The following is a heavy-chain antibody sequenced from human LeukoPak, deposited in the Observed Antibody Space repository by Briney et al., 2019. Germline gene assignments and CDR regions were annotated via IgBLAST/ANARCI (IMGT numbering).Heavy chain of an antibody. V-gene: IGHV4-38-2*01. Sequence: SETLSLTCAAPTHIFGREYFCRWIRQPPGKGLEWIGSIYYRGTTYYNPSLKSRVTLSVDTSKNQFSMKLSSVTAADSAVCYSARYPFCGYYGRTFDYWGQGTLVTVSS. J-gene: IGHJ4*02. CDR2: IYYRGTT. CDR3: ARYPFCGYYGRTFDY. D-gene: IGHD1-26*01. CDR1: THIFGREYF.